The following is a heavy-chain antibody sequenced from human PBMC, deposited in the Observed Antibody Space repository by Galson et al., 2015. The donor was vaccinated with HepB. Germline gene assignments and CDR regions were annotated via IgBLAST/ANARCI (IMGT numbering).Heavy chain of an antibody. D-gene: IGHD2-8*01. CDR2: IIPILERT. V-gene: IGHV1-69*06. CDR3: ARRRYCTNDVCATHWYFDL. J-gene: IGHJ2*01. Sequence: SVKVSCKASGGNFSYYVISWVRQAPGQGLEWMGGIIPILERTNYAQKFQGRVTIAADKSTSTAYMDLNSLRSEDTAVYYCARRRYCTNDVCATHWYFDLWGRGTLVTVSS. CDR1: GGNFSYYV.